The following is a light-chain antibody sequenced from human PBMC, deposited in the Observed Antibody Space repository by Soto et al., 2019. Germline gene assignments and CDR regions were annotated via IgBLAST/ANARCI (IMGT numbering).Light chain of an antibody. Sequence: QSVLTQPASVSGSPGQSITISCTGTISDVGGYNTVSWYQQHPGKVPKLMIHDVSDRPSWVSDRFSGSKSGNTASLTISGLQAEDEADYYCSSYTTSISYVFGSGTQLTVL. CDR2: DVS. J-gene: IGLJ1*01. CDR1: ISDVGGYNT. CDR3: SSYTTSISYV. V-gene: IGLV2-14*01.